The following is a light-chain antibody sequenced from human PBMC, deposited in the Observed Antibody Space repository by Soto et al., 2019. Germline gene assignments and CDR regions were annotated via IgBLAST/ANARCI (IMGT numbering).Light chain of an antibody. J-gene: IGLJ2*01. Sequence: QSALTQPHSASGSPGQSVTISCTGTSSDVGVYNYVSWYQQHPGKAPKLLIYEVSKRPSGVPDRFSGSKSGNTASLTVSGLQAEDEADFYCSSYAGSNTVVFGGGTKLTVL. V-gene: IGLV2-8*01. CDR2: EVS. CDR3: SSYAGSNTVV. CDR1: SSDVGVYNY.